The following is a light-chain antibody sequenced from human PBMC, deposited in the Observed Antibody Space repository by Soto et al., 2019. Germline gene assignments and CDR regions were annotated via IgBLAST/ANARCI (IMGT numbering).Light chain of an antibody. CDR1: SSDVGGYNY. V-gene: IGLV2-14*01. J-gene: IGLJ2*01. Sequence: QSALTQPASVSGSPGQSITISCTGTSSDVGGYNYVSWYQQHPGKAPKLIIYEVSNRPSGVANRFSGSKSGNTASLTISGLQAEDEADYHCLSYNTTSTLYVVFGGGTKLTVL. CDR3: LSYNTTSTLYVV. CDR2: EVS.